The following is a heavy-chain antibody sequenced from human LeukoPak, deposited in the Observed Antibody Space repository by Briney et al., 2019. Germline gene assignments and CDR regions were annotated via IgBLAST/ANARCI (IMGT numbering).Heavy chain of an antibody. J-gene: IGHJ4*02. V-gene: IGHV4-59*01. CDR3: ARGPKVRRVIIPPDY. CDR1: GGSISSYY. Sequence: SETLSLTCTVSGGSISSYYWSWIRQPPGKGLEWIGYIYYSGSTNYNPSLKSRVTISVGTSKNQFSLQLSSVTAADTAVYYCARGPKVRRVIIPPDYWGQGTLVTVSS. D-gene: IGHD3-10*01. CDR2: IYYSGST.